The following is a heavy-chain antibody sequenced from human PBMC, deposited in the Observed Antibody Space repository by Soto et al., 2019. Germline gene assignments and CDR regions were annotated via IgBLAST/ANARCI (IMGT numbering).Heavy chain of an antibody. J-gene: IGHJ2*01. V-gene: IGHV3-7*03. CDR3: ARIDCGGNCYSRSWYFDI. D-gene: IGHD2-21*02. CDR1: GFTFSNYW. CDR2: IRQDGGDK. Sequence: EVQLVESGGGLVQPGGSLRLSCVASGFTFSNYWMGWVRQAPGKGLEWVANIRQDGGDKRDLDSVKGRFTSSRDNAQNSLYLQMNSLRAEDTAVYYRARIDCGGNCYSRSWYFDIWGRGTLVTVSS.